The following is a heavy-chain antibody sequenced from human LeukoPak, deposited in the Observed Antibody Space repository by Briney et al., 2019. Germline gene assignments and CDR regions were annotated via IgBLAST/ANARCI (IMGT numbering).Heavy chain of an antibody. Sequence: KISGKGSGYRFTIYGIGGVRQMPGKGLEGMGIIPILGIANYAQQFQGQVPITADKSTSTAYMELRSLRSEDTAVYYCARGHYYVEPWGEGTLVTVPS. D-gene: IGHD1-26*01. CDR1: GYRFTIYG. V-gene: IGHV1-69*04. J-gene: IGHJ5*02. CDR3: ARGHYYVEP. CDR2: IIPILGIA.